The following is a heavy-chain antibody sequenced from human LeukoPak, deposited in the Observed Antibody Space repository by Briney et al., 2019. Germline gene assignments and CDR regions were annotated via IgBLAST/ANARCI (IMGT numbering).Heavy chain of an antibody. CDR3: ARRPLRYFDWLFRTLAFDP. V-gene: IGHV4-34*01. J-gene: IGHJ5*02. CDR1: GGSFSGYY. Sequence: PSETLSLTCAVYGGSFSGYYWSWIRQPPGKGLEWIGEINHSGSTTYNPSLKSRVAVSVDTSKNQFSLKLSSVTAADTAVYYCARRPLRYFDWLFRTLAFDPWGQGTLVTVSS. D-gene: IGHD3-9*01. CDR2: INHSGST.